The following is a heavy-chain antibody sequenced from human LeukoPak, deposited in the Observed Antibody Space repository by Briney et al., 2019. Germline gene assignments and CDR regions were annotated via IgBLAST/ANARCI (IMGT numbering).Heavy chain of an antibody. Sequence: GESLKISCQGSGYSFTNYWIGWVRQMPGKGLEWMGIIYPGGSDTRYSPSLQGQVTISADKSISTAYLQWSSLKASDTAMYYCARHPRGSSSSMDYWGQGTLVTVSS. CDR3: ARHPRGSSSSMDY. CDR2: IYPGGSDT. V-gene: IGHV5-51*01. J-gene: IGHJ4*02. D-gene: IGHD6-6*01. CDR1: GYSFTNYW.